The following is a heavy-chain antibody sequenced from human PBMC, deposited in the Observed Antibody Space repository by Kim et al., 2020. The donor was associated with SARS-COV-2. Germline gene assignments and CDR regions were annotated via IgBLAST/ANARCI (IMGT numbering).Heavy chain of an antibody. V-gene: IGHV4-30-2*05. J-gene: IGHJ3*02. CDR3: ARANSAAKDAFDI. D-gene: IGHD2-2*01. Sequence: YNPSLKSRVTISVDTSKNQFSLKLSSVTAADTAVYYCARANSAAKDAFDIWGQGTMVTVSS.